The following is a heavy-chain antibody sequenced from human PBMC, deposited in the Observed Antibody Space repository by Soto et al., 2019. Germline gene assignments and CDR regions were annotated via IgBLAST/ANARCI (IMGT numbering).Heavy chain of an antibody. CDR3: ARLGFWGSYRPQYCDH. V-gene: IGHV4-39*01. D-gene: IGHD3-16*02. Sequence: QLQLQESGPGLVKPSETLSLTCTVSGASIVSSNLYWGWVRQPPGKGPEWIGSIYESGSTYFNPSLQVRVTMSVDTSKNQCFLHLTSVTAADTAMYYCARLGFWGSYRPQYCDHWGQGTLVTVSS. CDR1: GASIVSSNLY. J-gene: IGHJ4*02. CDR2: IYESGST.